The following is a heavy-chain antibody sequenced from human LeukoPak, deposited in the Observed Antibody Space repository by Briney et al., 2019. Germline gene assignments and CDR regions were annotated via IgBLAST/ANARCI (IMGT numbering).Heavy chain of an antibody. V-gene: IGHV4-59*05. CDR1: GGSISSYY. D-gene: IGHD5-12*01. CDR3: ARHKDIVATILSWYYYYGMDV. CDR2: IYYSGST. Sequence: PSETLSLTCTVSGGSISSYYWSWIRQPPGKGLEWIGSIYYSGSTYYNPSLKSRVTISVDTSRNQFSLKLSSVTAADTAVYYCARHKDIVATILSWYYYYGMDVWGQGTTVTVSS. J-gene: IGHJ6*02.